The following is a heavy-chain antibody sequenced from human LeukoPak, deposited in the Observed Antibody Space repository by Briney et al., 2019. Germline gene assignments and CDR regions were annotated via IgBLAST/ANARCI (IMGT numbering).Heavy chain of an antibody. J-gene: IGHJ5*02. V-gene: IGHV4-30-4*08. CDR1: GGSIRSGDYY. D-gene: IGHD6-6*01. CDR2: IYYSGST. Sequence: PSETLSLTCTVSGGSIRSGDYYWNWIRQPPGKGLEWIGYIYYSGSTYYNPSLKSRVTISVDTSKNQFSLKLSSVAAADTALYYCARESISGGWFDPWGQGTLVTVSS. CDR3: ARESISGGWFDP.